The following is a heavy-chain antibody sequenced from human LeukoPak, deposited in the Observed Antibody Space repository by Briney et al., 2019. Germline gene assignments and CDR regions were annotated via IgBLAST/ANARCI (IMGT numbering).Heavy chain of an antibody. D-gene: IGHD6-13*01. CDR3: ARHKVAGTGAFDI. CDR1: GGSISSGYY. V-gene: IGHV4-38-2*02. Sequence: SETLSLTCTVSGGSISSGYYWGWIRQPPGKGLQWIGSIYHSGSTYYNPSLKSRVTISVDTSKNQFSLKLSSVTAADTAVYYCARHKVAGTGAFDIWGQGTMVTVSS. J-gene: IGHJ3*02. CDR2: IYHSGST.